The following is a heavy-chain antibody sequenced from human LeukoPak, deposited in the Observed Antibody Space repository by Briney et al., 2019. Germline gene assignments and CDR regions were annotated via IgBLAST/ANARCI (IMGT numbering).Heavy chain of an antibody. CDR1: GFTFSSYS. J-gene: IGHJ4*02. CDR3: ARDSGGWRCSSTSCIYRTDFDY. CDR2: ISSSSSYI. V-gene: IGHV3-21*01. D-gene: IGHD2-2*01. Sequence: GGSLRLSCAASGFTFSSYSMNWVRQAPGKGLEWVSSISSSSSYIYYADSVKGRFTISRDNAKNSLYLQMNSLRAEDTAVYYCARDSGGWRCSSTSCIYRTDFDYWGQGTLVTVSS.